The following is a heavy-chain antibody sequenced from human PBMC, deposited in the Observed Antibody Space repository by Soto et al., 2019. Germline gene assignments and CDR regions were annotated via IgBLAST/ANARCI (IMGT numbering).Heavy chain of an antibody. V-gene: IGHV4-30-4*01. CDR2: IYYSGST. J-gene: IGHJ5*02. D-gene: IGHD6-6*01. CDR3: ARERPDGARLDP. Sequence: QVQLQESGPGRVKPSQTLSLTCSVSGGSISSGDYYWSWIRQPPGKGLEWIGYIYYSGSTYYNPSLKSRVTISVDTSKNQFSLKLSSVTAADTAVYYCARERPDGARLDPWGQGTLVTVSS. CDR1: GGSISSGDYY.